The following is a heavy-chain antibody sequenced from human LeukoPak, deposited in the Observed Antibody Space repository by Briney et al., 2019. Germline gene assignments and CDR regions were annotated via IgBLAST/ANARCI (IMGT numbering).Heavy chain of an antibody. V-gene: IGHV3-11*01. D-gene: IGHD6-6*01. CDR2: ISNSGRTI. J-gene: IGHJ6*03. CDR1: RFTFSDHY. Sequence: GGSLRLSCAASRFTFSDHYMSWIRQAPGKGLEWVSYISNSGRTIYYADSVKGRFTISRANAENSLYLQMSSLRAEATAVYYCARVIATRPHYHYYMDVWGKGTTVTVSS. CDR3: ARVIATRPHYHYYMDV.